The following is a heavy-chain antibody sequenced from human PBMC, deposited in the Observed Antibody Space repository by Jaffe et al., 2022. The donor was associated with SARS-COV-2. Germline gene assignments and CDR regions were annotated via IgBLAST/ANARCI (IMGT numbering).Heavy chain of an antibody. CDR1: GGSFSGYY. V-gene: IGHV4-34*01. Sequence: QVQLQQWGAGLLKPSETLSLTCAVYGGSFSGYYWSWIRQPPGKGLEWIGEINHSGSTNYNPSLKSRVTISVDTSKNQFSLKLSSVTAADTAVYYCARGGFAQAYYGSGNWFDPWGQGTLVTVSS. CDR2: INHSGST. CDR3: ARGGFAQAYYGSGNWFDP. D-gene: IGHD3-10*01. J-gene: IGHJ5*02.